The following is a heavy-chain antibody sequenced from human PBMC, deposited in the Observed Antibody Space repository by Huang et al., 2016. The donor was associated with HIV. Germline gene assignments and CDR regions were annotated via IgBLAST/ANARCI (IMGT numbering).Heavy chain of an antibody. D-gene: IGHD6-13*01. V-gene: IGHV3-15*01. CDR1: GFTFSHAW. CDR2: IRTKTDAGRT. Sequence: EVQLVESGGDLVKPGGSLRLSCVASGFTFSHAWVIWVGQVPGRGLEWVGLIRTKTDAGRTDYAAPVNGRFTVSREDSKNTGYLQMNSLRTEDSAVYYCAAGGYSVSWFYNYYYYMDVWGKGTTVTVSS. J-gene: IGHJ6*03. CDR3: AAGGYSVSWFYNYYYYMDV.